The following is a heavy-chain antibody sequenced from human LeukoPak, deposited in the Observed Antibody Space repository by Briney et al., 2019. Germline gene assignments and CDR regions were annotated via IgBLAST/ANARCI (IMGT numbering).Heavy chain of an antibody. Sequence: GGSLRLSCAASGFTFSSYSMNWVRQAPGKGLEWVSSISSSSSSYIYYADSVKGRFTISRDNAKNSLYLQMNSLRAEDTAVYYCARDRGILYYFDYWGQGTLVTVSS. CDR3: ARDRGILYYFDY. CDR2: ISSSSSSYI. D-gene: IGHD3-10*01. V-gene: IGHV3-21*01. CDR1: GFTFSSYS. J-gene: IGHJ4*02.